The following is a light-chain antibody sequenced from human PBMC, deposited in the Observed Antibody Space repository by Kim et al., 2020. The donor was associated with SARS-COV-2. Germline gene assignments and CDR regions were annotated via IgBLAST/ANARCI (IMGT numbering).Light chain of an antibody. CDR1: QSVSSN. J-gene: IGKJ5*01. Sequence: VSPGERATLSCRASQSVSSNLAWYQQKPGQAPRLLIYGASTRATGIPARFSCSGSGTEFTLTISSLQSEDFAVYYCQQYNNFRITFGQGTRLEIK. CDR3: QQYNNFRIT. CDR2: GAS. V-gene: IGKV3-15*01.